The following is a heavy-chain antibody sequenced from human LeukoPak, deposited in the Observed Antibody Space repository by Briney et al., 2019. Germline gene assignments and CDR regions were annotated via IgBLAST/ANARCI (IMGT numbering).Heavy chain of an antibody. V-gene: IGHV1-8*03. D-gene: IGHD2-21*02. Sequence: ASVKVSCKASGYTFTSYDINWVRQATGQGLEWMGWMNPNGGNTRYAQKLQGRVTITRNTSISTAYMELSSLRSEDTAVYYCARAVVVTTWGYYYYMDVWGKGTTVTISS. CDR3: ARAVVVTTWGYYYYMDV. CDR2: MNPNGGNT. CDR1: GYTFTSYD. J-gene: IGHJ6*03.